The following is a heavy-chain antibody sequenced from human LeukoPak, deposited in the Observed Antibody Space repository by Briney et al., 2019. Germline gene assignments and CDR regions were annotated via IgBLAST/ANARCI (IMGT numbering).Heavy chain of an antibody. J-gene: IGHJ4*02. D-gene: IGHD4-17*01. V-gene: IGHV3-21*01. CDR2: ISSTGTYI. CDR3: TRGSYGDYGY. Sequence: GGSLRLSCAASGFTFSSYTMNWVRQAPGKGLEWVSSISSTGTYIYYADSVKGRFTISRDNAKNSLFLQMDSLRAEDTALYYCTRGSYGDYGYWGQGTLVTVSS. CDR1: GFTFSSYT.